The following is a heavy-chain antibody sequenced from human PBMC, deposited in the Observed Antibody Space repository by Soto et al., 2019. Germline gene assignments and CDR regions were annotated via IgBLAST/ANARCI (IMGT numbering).Heavy chain of an antibody. CDR1: GFTFSSHG. CDR3: AKDIGAAYGMDV. V-gene: IGHV3-30*18. J-gene: IGHJ6*02. D-gene: IGHD2-15*01. CDR2: ISYDGSSK. Sequence: PGRSLRLSCAASGFTFSSHGMHRVRQAPGKGLEWVAVISYDGSSKYYADSVKGRFTISRDNSKNTLYLQMNSLRAEDTAVYYCAKDIGAAYGMDVWGQGTTVTVSS.